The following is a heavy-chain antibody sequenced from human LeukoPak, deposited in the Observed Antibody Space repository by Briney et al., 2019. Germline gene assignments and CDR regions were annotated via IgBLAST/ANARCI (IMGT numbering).Heavy chain of an antibody. CDR3: ARASSSPLSTWGRGYGLDV. CDR1: GFTFSSYE. CDR2: IKQDGSEK. J-gene: IGHJ6*02. Sequence: PGGSLRLSCAASGFTFSSYEMNWVRQAPGKGLEWVANIKQDGSEKDYVDSVKGRFTISRDTAKNSLYLQMNSLRADDTAVYYCARASSSPLSTWGRGYGLDVWGQGTTVTVSS. D-gene: IGHD6-13*01. V-gene: IGHV3-7*04.